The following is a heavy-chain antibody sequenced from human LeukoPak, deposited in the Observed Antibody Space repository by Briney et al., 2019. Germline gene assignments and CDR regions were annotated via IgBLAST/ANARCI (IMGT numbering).Heavy chain of an antibody. CDR1: GGSISSGGYY. J-gene: IGHJ6*02. Sequence: SETLSLTCTVSGGSISSGGYYWSWIRQHPGKGLEWIGYIYYSGSTYYNPSLKSRVTISVDTSKNQFSLKLSSVTAADTAVYYCARDKLYYGMDVWGQGTTVTVSS. V-gene: IGHV4-31*03. CDR3: ARDKLYYGMDV. CDR2: IYYSGST.